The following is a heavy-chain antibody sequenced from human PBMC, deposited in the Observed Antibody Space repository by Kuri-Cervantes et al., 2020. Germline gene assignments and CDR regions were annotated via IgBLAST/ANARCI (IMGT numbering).Heavy chain of an antibody. CDR3: ARGSGKNPLPPSH. V-gene: IGHV3-13*01. Sequence: GGSLRPSCAASGFTFSSYDMHWVRQATGKGLEWVSAIGTAGDTYYPGSVKGRFTISRKNVKNSLYLQMNSLRAGDTAVYYCARGSGKNPLPPSHWGQGTLVTVSS. J-gene: IGHJ4*02. CDR1: GFTFSSYD. CDR2: IGTAGDT. D-gene: IGHD3-10*01.